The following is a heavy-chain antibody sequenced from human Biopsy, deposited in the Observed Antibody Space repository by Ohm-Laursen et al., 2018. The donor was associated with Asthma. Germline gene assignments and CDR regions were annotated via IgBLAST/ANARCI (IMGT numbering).Heavy chain of an antibody. CDR3: ARCQVGYSSGWSLLLKKIYYSGMDV. Sequence: GSSVKVSCQAPGGTFSNFSISWVRQAPGQGLEWLGGIMTVLGTTNYAQKFQGRVTITADESTSTAYMEVTSLRSEDTAIYYCARCQVGYSSGWSLLLKKIYYSGMDVWGQGTAVTVSS. CDR2: IMTVLGTT. J-gene: IGHJ6*02. CDR1: GGTFSNFS. V-gene: IGHV1-69*01. D-gene: IGHD6-19*01.